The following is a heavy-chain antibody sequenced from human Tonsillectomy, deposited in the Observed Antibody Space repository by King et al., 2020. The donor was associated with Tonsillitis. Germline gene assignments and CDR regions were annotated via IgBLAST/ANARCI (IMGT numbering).Heavy chain of an antibody. Sequence: VQLVESGGDLVQPGGSLRLSCVASGLTVSSTYMSWVRQSPGKGLEWVAVLYKSVSTFYKDSVKGRFTISRHNSNNTLFLQMSSLRVDDTAVYYCARGGLDRSLIGSFDIWGQGTMVTVSS. CDR2: LYKSVST. CDR3: ARGGLDRSLIGSFDI. D-gene: IGHD3/OR15-3a*01. V-gene: IGHV3-53*04. J-gene: IGHJ3*02. CDR1: GLTVSSTY.